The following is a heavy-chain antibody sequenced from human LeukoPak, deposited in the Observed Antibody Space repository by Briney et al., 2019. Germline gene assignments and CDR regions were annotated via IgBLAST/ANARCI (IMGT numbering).Heavy chain of an antibody. Sequence: KPGGSLRLSCAASGFTFSGYSMNWVRQAPGKGLEWVSSISSSSRYIYYADSVKGRFTITRDNAKNSLYLQMNSLRAEDTAVYYCARSPSLGDPIDYWGQGTLVTVSS. J-gene: IGHJ4*02. CDR2: ISSSSRYI. CDR1: GFTFSGYS. CDR3: ARSPSLGDPIDY. V-gene: IGHV3-21*01. D-gene: IGHD2-21*01.